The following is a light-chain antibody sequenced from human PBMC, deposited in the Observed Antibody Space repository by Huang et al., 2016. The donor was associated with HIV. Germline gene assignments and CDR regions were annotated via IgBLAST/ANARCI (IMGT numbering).Light chain of an antibody. CDR3: QQYCSSYT. CDR1: QSVSSSY. Sequence: EIVLTQSPGTLSLSPGERATLSCRASQSVSSSYLAWYRQRPGQAPRLVIYGTSNRATGIPDRFSGSGSGTDFTLTISRLEPEDFAVYYCQQYCSSYTFGQGTKLEIK. CDR2: GTS. V-gene: IGKV3-20*01. J-gene: IGKJ2*01.